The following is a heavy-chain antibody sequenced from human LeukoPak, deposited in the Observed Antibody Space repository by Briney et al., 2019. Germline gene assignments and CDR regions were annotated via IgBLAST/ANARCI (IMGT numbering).Heavy chain of an antibody. J-gene: IGHJ4*02. D-gene: IGHD4-17*01. Sequence: SETLSLTCTVSGGSISSYYWSWIRQPPGKGLEWIGYIYYGGSTNYNPSLKSRVTISVDTSKNQFSLKLSSVTAADTAVYYCARLYGGDYPFDYWGQGTLVTVSS. V-gene: IGHV4-59*08. CDR3: ARLYGGDYPFDY. CDR2: IYYGGST. CDR1: GGSISSYY.